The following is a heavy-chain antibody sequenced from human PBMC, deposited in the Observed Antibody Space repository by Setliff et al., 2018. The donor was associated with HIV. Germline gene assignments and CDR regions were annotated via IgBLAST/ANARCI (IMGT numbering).Heavy chain of an antibody. CDR2: IYTSGST. D-gene: IGHD2-21*02. Sequence: PSETLSLTCTVSGGSMNNYYWSWIRQPPGKGLEWIGCIYTSGSTKYNPSLKSRVTISLDTSKNQFSLKLSSVTAADTAVYYCARHGNGPYGPFGDLLYFDYWGQGTLVTVSS. J-gene: IGHJ4*02. CDR1: GGSMNNYY. V-gene: IGHV4-4*09. CDR3: ARHGNGPYGPFGDLLYFDY.